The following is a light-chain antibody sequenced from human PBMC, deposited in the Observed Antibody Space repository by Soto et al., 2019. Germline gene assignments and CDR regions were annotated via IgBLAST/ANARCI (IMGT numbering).Light chain of an antibody. Sequence: DIQMTQSPSTLSPSVGDRVTITCRASRSISSWLAWYQQKPGKAPKLLIYKASSLESGVPSRFSGSESGTEFTLTISSLQPDDFATYYCQQYSTYPFTFGPGTKVDIK. V-gene: IGKV1-5*03. CDR1: RSISSW. CDR3: QQYSTYPFT. CDR2: KAS. J-gene: IGKJ3*01.